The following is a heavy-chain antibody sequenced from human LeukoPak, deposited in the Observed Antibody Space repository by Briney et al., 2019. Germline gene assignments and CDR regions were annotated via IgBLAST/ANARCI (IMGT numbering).Heavy chain of an antibody. CDR2: VYPADSDT. D-gene: IGHD2-2*01. CDR3: TRRERYCSSSSCYEE. Sequence: GESLKISCKGSGYSFTTYWIGWVRQMPGKGLEWMGIVYPADSDTKYSPSFQGQVAISADKSISTAYLQWNSLKASDTAMYYCTRRERYCSSSSCYEEWGQGTLVTVAS. J-gene: IGHJ4*02. CDR1: GYSFTTYW. V-gene: IGHV5-51*01.